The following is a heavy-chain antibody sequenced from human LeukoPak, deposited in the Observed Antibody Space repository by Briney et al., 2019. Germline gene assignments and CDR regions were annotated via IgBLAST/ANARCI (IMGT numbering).Heavy chain of an antibody. V-gene: IGHV1-69*05. CDR3: ARAKSFTFGGVTSPYYYYMDV. J-gene: IGHJ6*03. CDR1: GVTFTSYA. Sequence: SVKVSCKASGVTFTSYAISRVRQAPGQGLEWMGGIIPIFGTANYAQKFQGRVTITTDESTSTAYMELSSLRSEDTAVYYCARAKSFTFGGVTSPYYYYMDVWGKGTTVTVSS. CDR2: IIPIFGTA. D-gene: IGHD3-16*01.